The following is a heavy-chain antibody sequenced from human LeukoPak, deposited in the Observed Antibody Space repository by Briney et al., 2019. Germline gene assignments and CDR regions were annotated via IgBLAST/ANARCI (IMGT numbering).Heavy chain of an antibody. D-gene: IGHD2-8*01. CDR1: GGSFSGYY. CDR3: ARHRQLYRDAFDI. Sequence: SETLSLTCAVYGGSFSGYYWSWIRQPPGKGLEWIGEINHSGSTNYNPSLKSRVTVSVDTSKNQFSLKLSSVTAADTAVYYCARHRQLYRDAFDIWGQGTMVTVSS. J-gene: IGHJ3*02. CDR2: INHSGST. V-gene: IGHV4-34*01.